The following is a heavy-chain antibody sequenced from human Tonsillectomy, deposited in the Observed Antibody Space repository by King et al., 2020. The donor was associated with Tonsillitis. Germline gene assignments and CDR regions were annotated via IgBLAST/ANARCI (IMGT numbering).Heavy chain of an antibody. CDR1: GFTFSTYA. J-gene: IGHJ4*02. Sequence: VQLVESGGGVVQPGRSLRLSCAASGFTFSTYAMHWVRQAPGKGLEWVAVISYDGSITYYADSVKGRFTISRDNSKNTLSLLMSSLRAEDTAVSYCAREDAGGEGVGYFDYWGQGALVTVSS. CDR2: ISYDGSIT. V-gene: IGHV3-30*15. D-gene: IGHD3-10*01. CDR3: AREDAGGEGVGYFDY.